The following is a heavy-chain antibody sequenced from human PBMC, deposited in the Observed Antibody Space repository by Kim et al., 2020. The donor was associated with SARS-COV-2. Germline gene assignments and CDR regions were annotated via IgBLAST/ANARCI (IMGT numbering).Heavy chain of an antibody. D-gene: IGHD3-10*01. V-gene: IGHV4-34*01. Sequence: SETLSLTCAVYGGSFSGYYWSWIRQPPGKGLEWIGEINHSGSTNYNPSLKSRVTISVDTSKNQFSLKLSSVTAADTAAYYCASLGILDITMVRGVPPWGQGTLVTVSS. CDR3: ASLGILDITMVRGVPP. CDR1: GGSFSGYY. J-gene: IGHJ5*02. CDR2: INHSGST.